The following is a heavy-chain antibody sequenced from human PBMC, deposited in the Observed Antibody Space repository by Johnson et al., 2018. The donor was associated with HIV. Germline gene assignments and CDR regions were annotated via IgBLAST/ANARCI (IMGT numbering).Heavy chain of an antibody. Sequence: VQLVESGGGLVQPGGSLRLSCAASGFTFSTYWMSWVRQAPGQGLEWVANIKEDGSEKYYVDSLKGRFTISRDNAKNSLYLQMNSLRGEDTAVYYCARDSSTTDVAFDIWGQGTMVTVSS. V-gene: IGHV3-7*01. D-gene: IGHD1-14*01. J-gene: IGHJ3*02. CDR1: GFTFSTYW. CDR2: IKEDGSEK. CDR3: ARDSSTTDVAFDI.